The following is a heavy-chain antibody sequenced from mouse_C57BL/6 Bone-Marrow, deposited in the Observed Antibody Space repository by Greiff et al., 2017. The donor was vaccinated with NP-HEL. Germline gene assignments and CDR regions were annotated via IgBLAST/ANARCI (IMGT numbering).Heavy chain of an antibody. CDR3: ASNWVYAMDY. Sequence: QVQLKQSGAELARPGASVKLSCKASGYTFTSYGISWVKQRTGQGLEWIGEIYPRSGNTYYNEKFKGKATLTADKSSSTAYMELRSLTSEDSAVYFCASNWVYAMDYWGQGTSVTVSS. CDR1: GYTFTSYG. V-gene: IGHV1-81*01. CDR2: IYPRSGNT. D-gene: IGHD4-1*01. J-gene: IGHJ4*01.